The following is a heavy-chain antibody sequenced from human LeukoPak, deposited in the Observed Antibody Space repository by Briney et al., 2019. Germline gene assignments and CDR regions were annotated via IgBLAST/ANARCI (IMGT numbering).Heavy chain of an antibody. Sequence: ASVKVSCKASGYTFTGYYMHWVRQAPGQGLEWMGWINPNSGGTNYAQKFQGRVTMTRDTSISTAYMELSRLRSDDTAVYYCTGYYDYVWGSYRFDYWGQGTLVTVSS. J-gene: IGHJ4*02. V-gene: IGHV1-2*02. CDR3: TGYYDYVWGSYRFDY. CDR2: INPNSGGT. D-gene: IGHD3-16*02. CDR1: GYTFTGYY.